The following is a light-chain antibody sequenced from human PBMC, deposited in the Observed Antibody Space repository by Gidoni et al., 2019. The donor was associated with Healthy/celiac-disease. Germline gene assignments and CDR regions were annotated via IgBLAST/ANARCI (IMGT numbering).Light chain of an antibody. CDR2: DAS. V-gene: IGKV1-33*01. CDR3: QQYDNLPLT. J-gene: IGKJ4*02. Sequence: IHLTLSPSSLSASVGDRVTITCQASQYISNYLNWYQQKPGKAPKLLIYDASNLETGVPSRFSGSGSGTDFTFTISSLQPEDIATYYCQQYDNLPLTFGGGTKVEIK. CDR1: QYISNY.